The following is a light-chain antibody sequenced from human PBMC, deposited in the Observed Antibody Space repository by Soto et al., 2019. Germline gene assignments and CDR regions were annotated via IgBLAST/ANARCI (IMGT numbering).Light chain of an antibody. CDR1: SSDVGAYNY. CDR2: EVN. CDR3: SSYASTSTAV. Sequence: SVLTQPASVSGSPGQSITISCTGTSSDVGAYNYVSWYQQHPGKAPKLMIYEVNSRPPGVSNRFSGSKSGITASLTISGLQAEDEADYYCSSYASTSTAVFGTGTKVTVL. V-gene: IGLV2-14*01. J-gene: IGLJ1*01.